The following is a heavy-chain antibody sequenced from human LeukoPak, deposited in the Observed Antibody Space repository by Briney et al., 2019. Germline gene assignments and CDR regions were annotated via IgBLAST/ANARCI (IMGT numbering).Heavy chain of an antibody. CDR3: AXXXXXXWXGSYXYYMDV. J-gene: IGHJ6*03. CDR1: GGSISSYY. Sequence: SETLSVTCTVSGGSISSYYWSWIRQPAGKGLEWIGRIYSSGTTNYNPSLKSRVTISVDKSKNQLSLKLSSVTAADTSVYYCAXXXXXXWXGSYXYYMDVWGKGTTVTVSS. V-gene: IGHV4-4*07. CDR2: IYSSGTT. D-gene: IGHD3-3*01.